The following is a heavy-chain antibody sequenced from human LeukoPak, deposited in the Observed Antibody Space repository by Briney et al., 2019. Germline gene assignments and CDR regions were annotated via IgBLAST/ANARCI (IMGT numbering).Heavy chain of an antibody. CDR3: ARMDLYCGGDCYSGSDY. D-gene: IGHD2-21*02. Sequence: ASVKVSCKASGYTFTSYAMHWVRQAPGQRLEWMGWINAGNGNTKYSQEFQGRVTITRDTSASTAYMELSSLRSEDTAVYYCARMDLYCGGDCYSGSDYWGQGTLVTVSS. CDR2: INAGNGNT. J-gene: IGHJ4*02. V-gene: IGHV1-3*01. CDR1: GYTFTSYA.